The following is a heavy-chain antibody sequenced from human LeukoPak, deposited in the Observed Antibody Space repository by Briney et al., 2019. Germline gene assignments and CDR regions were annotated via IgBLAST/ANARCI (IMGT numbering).Heavy chain of an antibody. J-gene: IGHJ4*02. CDR2: IYYSGST. V-gene: IGHV4-39*01. CDR1: GASIGSTSYY. CDR3: ARPYNSGSYTPFDY. D-gene: IGHD3-10*01. Sequence: PSETLSLTCTVSGASIGSTSYYWGWIRQPPGKGLEWIGSIYYSGSTYYNPSLESRVTISVDTSKNQFSLKLSSVTAADTAVYYCARPYNSGSYTPFDYWGPGTLVTVSS.